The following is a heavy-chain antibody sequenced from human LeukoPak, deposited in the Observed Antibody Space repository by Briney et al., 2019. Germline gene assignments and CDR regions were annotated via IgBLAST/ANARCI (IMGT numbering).Heavy chain of an antibody. CDR3: ARHSSYYGSGKLYYFDY. V-gene: IGHV4-39*01. J-gene: IGHJ4*02. CDR1: GGSISSSSYY. CDR2: IYYSGST. D-gene: IGHD3-10*01. Sequence: SETLSLTCTVSGGSISSSSYYWGWIRQPPGKGLEWIGSIYYSGSTYYNPSFKSRVTISVDTSKNQFSLKLSSVTAADTAVYYCARHSSYYGSGKLYYFDYWGQGTLVTVSS.